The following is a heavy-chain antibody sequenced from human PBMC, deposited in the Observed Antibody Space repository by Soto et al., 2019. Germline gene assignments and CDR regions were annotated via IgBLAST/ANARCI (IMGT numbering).Heavy chain of an antibody. V-gene: IGHV1-18*01. Sequence: QVQLVQSGAEVKKPGASVKVSCKASGYTFTSYGISWVRQAPGQGLEWMGWIGAYNGNTNYAQKLQGRVTMTTDTSTSTAYMELRSLRSDDTAVYYCAREPYYDYGGISDPNLHTYYYYGMDVWGQGTTVTVSS. CDR2: IGAYNGNT. D-gene: IGHD4-17*01. CDR1: GYTFTSYG. CDR3: AREPYYDYGGISDPNLHTYYYYGMDV. J-gene: IGHJ6*02.